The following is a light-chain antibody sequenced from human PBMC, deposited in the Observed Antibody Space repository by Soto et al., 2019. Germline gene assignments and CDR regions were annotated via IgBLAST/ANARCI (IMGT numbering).Light chain of an antibody. Sequence: EIVLTQSPATLSLSPGERATLSCWASQSVSTHLAWYQQKPGQAPRLLIYDASNRATGIPPRFSGSGSWTYFTLTISSLEPDDFAVYYLQQRTTGPLTFVGGTKVEIK. CDR3: QQRTTGPLT. J-gene: IGKJ4*01. CDR2: DAS. CDR1: QSVSTH. V-gene: IGKV3-11*01.